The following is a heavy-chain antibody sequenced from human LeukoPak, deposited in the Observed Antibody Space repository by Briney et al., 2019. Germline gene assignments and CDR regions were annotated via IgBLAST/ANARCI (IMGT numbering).Heavy chain of an antibody. Sequence: ASVKVSCKASGGTFSSYAISWVRQAPGQGLEWMGGIIPIFGTANYAQKFQGRVTITADESTSTAYMELRSLRSDDTAVYYCAREAVLLWFGELLYLDYWGQGTLVTVSS. CDR2: IIPIFGTA. D-gene: IGHD3-10*01. CDR3: AREAVLLWFGELLYLDY. V-gene: IGHV1-69*13. J-gene: IGHJ4*02. CDR1: GGTFSSYA.